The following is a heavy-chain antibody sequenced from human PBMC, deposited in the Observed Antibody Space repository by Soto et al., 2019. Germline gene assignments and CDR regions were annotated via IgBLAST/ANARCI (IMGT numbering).Heavy chain of an antibody. CDR2: ISSSGDAT. J-gene: IGHJ6*02. Sequence: PGGSLRLSCAASGFTFSTYAMTWVRQAPGKELEWVSIISSSGDATYYVDSVKGRFTISRDNSRNTLNLQMNSLRAEDTAVYYCAKNGDFWSWGMDVWGQGTTVTVSS. V-gene: IGHV3-23*01. D-gene: IGHD3-3*01. CDR3: AKNGDFWSWGMDV. CDR1: GFTFSTYA.